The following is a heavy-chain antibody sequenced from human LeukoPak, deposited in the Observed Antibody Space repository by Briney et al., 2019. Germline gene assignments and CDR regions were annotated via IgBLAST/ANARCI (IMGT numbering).Heavy chain of an antibody. V-gene: IGHV4-59*01. Sequence: SETPSLTCTDSGGSISSYYWSWIRQPPGKGLEWIGYIYYSGSTNYNPSLKSRVTISVDTSKNQFSLKLSSVTAADTAVYYCARDLSIYGMDVWGQATTVTVSS. J-gene: IGHJ6*02. CDR1: GGSISSYY. D-gene: IGHD2/OR15-2a*01. CDR3: ARDLSIYGMDV. CDR2: IYYSGST.